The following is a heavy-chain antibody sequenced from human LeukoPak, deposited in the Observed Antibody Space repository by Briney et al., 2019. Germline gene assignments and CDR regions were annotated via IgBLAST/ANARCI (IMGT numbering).Heavy chain of an antibody. CDR3: VYDYVWG. CDR1: GFSFSSYA. D-gene: IGHD3-16*01. CDR2: ISSSSSTI. V-gene: IGHV3-48*04. J-gene: IGHJ4*02. Sequence: GGSLRLSCAASGFSFSSYAMNWVRQAPGKGLEWVSYISSSSSTIYYADSVKGRFTISRDNAKNSLYLQMNSLRAEDTAVYYCVYDYVWGWGQGTLVTVSS.